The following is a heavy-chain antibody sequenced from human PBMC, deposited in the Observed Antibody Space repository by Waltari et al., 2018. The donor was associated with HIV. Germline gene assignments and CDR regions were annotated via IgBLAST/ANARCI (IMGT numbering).Heavy chain of an antibody. J-gene: IGHJ4*02. D-gene: IGHD3-22*01. CDR2: INHSGST. CDR1: GGSISGYY. V-gene: IGHV4-34*01. Sequence: QVQLQQWGAGLLKPSETLSLTCAVYGGSISGYYWSWIRPPPGQGLEWIGEINHSGSTNYNPSFESRVTVSLDTSKKQFFLKETSVTAADTAVYYCARGPRYYYDTNGYYNIEYYFDYWGQGTRVTVSS. CDR3: ARGPRYYYDTNGYYNIEYYFDY.